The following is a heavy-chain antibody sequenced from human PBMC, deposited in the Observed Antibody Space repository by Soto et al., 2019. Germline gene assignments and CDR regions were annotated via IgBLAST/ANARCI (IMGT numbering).Heavy chain of an antibody. D-gene: IGHD2-8*01. V-gene: IGHV1-69*13. CDR2: IIPIFGTA. CDR3: AISYCTNGVCYFPFDY. CDR1: GGTFSSYA. Sequence: SVKVSCKASGGTFSSYAISWVRQAPGQGLEWMGGIIPIFGTANYAQKFQGRVTITADESTSTAYMELSSLRSEDTAVYYCAISYCTNGVCYFPFDYWGQGTLVTVPQ. J-gene: IGHJ4*02.